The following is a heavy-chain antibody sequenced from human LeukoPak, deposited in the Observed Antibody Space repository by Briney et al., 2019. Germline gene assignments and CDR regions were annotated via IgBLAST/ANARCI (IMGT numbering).Heavy chain of an antibody. CDR3: TTSSGWYDEAFDI. CDR2: ISGSGGSA. J-gene: IGHJ3*02. Sequence: GGSLRLSCAASGFTFSSYAMSWVRQAPGKGLEWVSIISGSGGSANHADSVKGRFTISRDNSKNTLYLQMNSLKTEDTAVYYCTTSSGWYDEAFDIWGQGTMVTVSS. CDR1: GFTFSSYA. V-gene: IGHV3-23*01. D-gene: IGHD6-19*01.